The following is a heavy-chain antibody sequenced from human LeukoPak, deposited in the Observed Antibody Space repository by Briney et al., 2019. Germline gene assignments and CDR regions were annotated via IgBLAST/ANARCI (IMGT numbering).Heavy chain of an antibody. V-gene: IGHV4-30-2*01. CDR2: IYHSGST. CDR3: ARQKTYYDFWSGQPDWFDP. CDR1: GGSISSGGYS. J-gene: IGHJ5*02. Sequence: PSQTLSLTCAVSGGSISSGGYSWSWIRQPPGKGLEWIGYIYHSGSTYYNPSLKSRVTISVDRSKNQFSLKLSSVTAADTAVYYCARQKTYYDFWSGQPDWFDPWGQGTLVTVSS. D-gene: IGHD3-3*01.